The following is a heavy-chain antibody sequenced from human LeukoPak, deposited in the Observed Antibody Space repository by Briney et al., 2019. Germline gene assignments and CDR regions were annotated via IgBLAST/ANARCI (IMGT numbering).Heavy chain of an antibody. CDR2: IYNSGSP. V-gene: IGHV4-59*01. J-gene: IGHJ4*02. CDR3: ARARDGYNLDY. Sequence: PSETMSLTCTVASGSIGSYYWTWIRQPPREGLEWIGYIYNSGSPNYNPSLKTRVTISVETSKNQFSLKLSSVTAADTAVYYCARARDGYNLDYWGRGTLVTVSS. D-gene: IGHD5-24*01. CDR1: SGSIGSYY.